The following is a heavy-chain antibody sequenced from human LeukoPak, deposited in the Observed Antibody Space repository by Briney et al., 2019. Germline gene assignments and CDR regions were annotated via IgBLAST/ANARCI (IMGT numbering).Heavy chain of an antibody. D-gene: IGHD2-2*01. J-gene: IGHJ5*02. Sequence: KPGGSLGLSCAASGFTFSNAWMSWVRQAPGKGLEWVSRVRSETDGGTTDYAAPVQGRFTISRDDSKNTLYLQMNSLETDDTAVYYCTTLSYAAAPTWGQGTLVTVSS. V-gene: IGHV3-15*01. CDR2: VRSETDGGTT. CDR1: GFTFSNAW. CDR3: TTLSYAAAPT.